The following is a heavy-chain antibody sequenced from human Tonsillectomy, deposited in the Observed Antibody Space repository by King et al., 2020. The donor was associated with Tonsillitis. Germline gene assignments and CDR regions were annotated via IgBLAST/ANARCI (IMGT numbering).Heavy chain of an antibody. CDR3: ARGMTIFGVVTPNMDV. J-gene: IGHJ6*03. CDR2: IIPIFGTT. CDR1: GGTFSSYG. D-gene: IGHD3-3*01. Sequence: QLVQSGAEVKKPGSSVKVSCKASGGTFSSYGVSWVRQAPGQGLEWMGGIIPIFGTTKYAQKVQGRVTITADESTSTAYMELSSLRSEDTAVYYCARGMTIFGVVTPNMDVWGKGTTVTVSS. V-gene: IGHV1-69*01.